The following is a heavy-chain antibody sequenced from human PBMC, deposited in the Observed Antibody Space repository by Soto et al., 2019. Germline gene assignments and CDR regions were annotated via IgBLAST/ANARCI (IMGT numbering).Heavy chain of an antibody. Sequence: QVQLVQSGAEVKKPGASVKVSCKASGYTFTSYYMHWVRQAPGQGLEWMGIINPSGGSTSYAQKFQGRVTMTRDTPTSTVYMELSSLRSEDTAVYYCARDREQQLVIVYFDYWGQGTLVTVSS. CDR1: GYTFTSYY. CDR3: ARDREQQLVIVYFDY. V-gene: IGHV1-46*01. CDR2: INPSGGST. J-gene: IGHJ4*02. D-gene: IGHD6-13*01.